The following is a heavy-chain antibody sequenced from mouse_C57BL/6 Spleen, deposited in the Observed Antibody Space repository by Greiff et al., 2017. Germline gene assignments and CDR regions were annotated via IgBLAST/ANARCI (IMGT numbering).Heavy chain of an antibody. CDR1: GYTFTSYW. J-gene: IGHJ3*01. V-gene: IGHV1-64*01. CDR3: ARSLNYYGSSYVAY. D-gene: IGHD1-1*01. Sequence: QVQLQQPGAELVKPGASVKLSCKASGYTFTSYWMHWVKQRPGQGLEWIGRIHPNSGSTNNNEKFKSKATLTVDKSSSTAYMQLSSLTSEDSAVYCCARSLNYYGSSYVAYWGQGTLVTVSA. CDR2: IHPNSGST.